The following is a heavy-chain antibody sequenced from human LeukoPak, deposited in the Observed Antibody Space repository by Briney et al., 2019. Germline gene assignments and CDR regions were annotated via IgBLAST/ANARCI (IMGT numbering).Heavy chain of an antibody. CDR2: IKSKADGGTT. CDR3: TTHRRFGLDY. D-gene: IGHD1-14*01. Sequence: GGSLRLSCAASGFTFSNAWMSWVRQAAGKGLEWIGRIKSKADGGTTDYAAPVKGRFTLSRDDSKSTLYLQMNSMKAEDTAFCYSTTHRRFGLDYWGQGTLVTVSS. CDR1: GFTFSNAW. J-gene: IGHJ4*02. V-gene: IGHV3-15*01.